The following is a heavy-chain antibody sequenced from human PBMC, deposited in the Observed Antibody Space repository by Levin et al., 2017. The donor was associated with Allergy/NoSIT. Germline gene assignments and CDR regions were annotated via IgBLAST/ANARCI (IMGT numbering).Heavy chain of an antibody. CDR1: GYSFTSYW. CDR3: ASFFGAGVNNYYFDY. V-gene: IGHV5-51*01. CDR2: IYPGDSDT. J-gene: IGHJ4*02. D-gene: IGHD3/OR15-3a*01. Sequence: KTGGSLRLSCKGSGYSFTSYWIGWVRQMPGKGLEWMGIIYPGDSDTRYSPSFQGQVTISADKSISTAYLQWSSLKASDTAMYYCASFFGAGVNNYYFDYWGQGTLVTVSS.